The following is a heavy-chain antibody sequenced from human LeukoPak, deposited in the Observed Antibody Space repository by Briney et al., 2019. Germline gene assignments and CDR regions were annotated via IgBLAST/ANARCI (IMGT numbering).Heavy chain of an antibody. CDR1: GFTFSSYS. J-gene: IGHJ4*02. CDR2: ISSSSSYI. D-gene: IGHD2/OR15-2a*01. CDR3: ARIRIGYFDY. V-gene: IGHV3-21*04. Sequence: GGSLRLSCAASGFTFSSYSMNWVRQAPGKGLEWVSSISSSSSYIYYADSVKGRFTISRDNSKNTLYLQMNSLRAEDTAVYYCARIRIGYFDYWGQGTLVTVSS.